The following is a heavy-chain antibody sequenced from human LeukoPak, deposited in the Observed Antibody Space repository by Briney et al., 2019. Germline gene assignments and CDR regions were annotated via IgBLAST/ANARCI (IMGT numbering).Heavy chain of an antibody. CDR3: ARDGATYASGSYYAYYYYGMDV. V-gene: IGHV3-33*01. D-gene: IGHD3-10*01. J-gene: IGHJ6*02. CDR2: IWYDGSNR. Sequence: SGGSLRLSCAASGFPFNNYGMHWVRQAPGKGLEWVAVIWYDGSNRYYTDSVKGRFTMSRDDSKNMLYLQMNSLRAEDTAVYYCARDGATYASGSYYAYYYYGMDVWGQGTTVTVSS. CDR1: GFPFNNYG.